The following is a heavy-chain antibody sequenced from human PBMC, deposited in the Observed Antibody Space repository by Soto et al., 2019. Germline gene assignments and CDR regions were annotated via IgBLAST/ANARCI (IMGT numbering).Heavy chain of an antibody. Sequence: GASVKVSCKASGSTFTNYGFSWVRQAPGQGLEWLGWISAYIGYTNYAQNLQGRVIMTTDTSTSTAYLELRGLRSDDTAVYYCARDSPRMAMPNSHALDVWGQGTVVTVSS. CDR1: GSTFTNYG. CDR3: ARDSPRMAMPNSHALDV. D-gene: IGHD2-2*01. CDR2: ISAYIGYT. V-gene: IGHV1-18*04. J-gene: IGHJ3*01.